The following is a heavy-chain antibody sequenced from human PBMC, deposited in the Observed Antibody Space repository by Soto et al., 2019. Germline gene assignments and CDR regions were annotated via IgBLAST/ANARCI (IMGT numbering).Heavy chain of an antibody. CDR3: ARVVDYDFWSGYLPRWFDP. Sequence: ASVKVSCKASGYTFTSYDINWVRQATGQGLEWMGGIIPIFGTANYAQKFQGRVTITADESTSAAYMELSSLRSEDTAVYYCARVVDYDFWSGYLPRWFDPWGQGTLVTVSS. D-gene: IGHD3-3*01. V-gene: IGHV1-69*13. CDR1: GYTFTSYD. J-gene: IGHJ5*02. CDR2: IIPIFGTA.